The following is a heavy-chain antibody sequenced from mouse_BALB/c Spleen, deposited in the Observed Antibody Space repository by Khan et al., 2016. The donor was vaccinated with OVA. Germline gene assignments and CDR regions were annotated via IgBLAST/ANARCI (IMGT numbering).Heavy chain of an antibody. Sequence: VQLQQYGAELVKPGASVKLSCTTSGFNIKDTYIHWVKQRPEQGLEWIGRIDPPNDNTKYAPKFQGKATITADTSSNTAYLQLSSLTSEDTAVYYCASLYYRSAWFAYWGQGTLVTVSA. CDR3: ASLYYRSAWFAY. CDR2: IDPPNDNT. CDR1: GFNIKDTY. J-gene: IGHJ3*01. V-gene: IGHV14-3*02. D-gene: IGHD2-14*01.